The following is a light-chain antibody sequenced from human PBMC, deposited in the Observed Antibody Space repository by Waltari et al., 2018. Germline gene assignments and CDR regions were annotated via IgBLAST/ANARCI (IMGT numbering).Light chain of an antibody. CDR3: CSYAGSSNSV. V-gene: IGLV2-8*01. Sequence: QSALTQPPPPSGSPGQPATISCTLTSGDVGRYNYVSLYQPEPGKGPKLIIYDVSKRPSGVPDRFSGSKSGNTASLTVSGLQAEDEADYYCCSYAGSSNSVFGGGTKLTVL. CDR1: SGDVGRYNY. J-gene: IGLJ3*02. CDR2: DVS.